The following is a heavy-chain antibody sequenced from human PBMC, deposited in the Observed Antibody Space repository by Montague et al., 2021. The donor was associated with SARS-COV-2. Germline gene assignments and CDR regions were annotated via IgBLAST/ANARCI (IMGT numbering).Heavy chain of an antibody. V-gene: IGHV4-4*09. CDR2: ISSNGKT. CDR1: GGSINDHY. Sequence: SDTLSLTCTVSGGSINDHYRSWIRQSPGKGLEWIGYISSNGKTNXNPSLKSRVTLSADASRNEFSLKLDSVTAADTAVYFSARRGYYDSAGYHWHLDLWGRGMLVTVSS. J-gene: IGHJ2*01. D-gene: IGHD3-22*01. CDR3: ARRGYYDSAGYHWHLDL.